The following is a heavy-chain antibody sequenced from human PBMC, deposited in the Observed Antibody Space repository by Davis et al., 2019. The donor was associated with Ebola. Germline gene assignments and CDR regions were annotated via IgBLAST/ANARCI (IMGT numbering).Heavy chain of an antibody. J-gene: IGHJ5*02. CDR3: ARESSSSHNWFDP. CDR2: FYYSGST. D-gene: IGHD6-6*01. V-gene: IGHV4-59*11. Sequence: PSETLSLTCTVSGASISRHYWSWIRQPPGQGLEWIGCFYYSGSTNYNPSLKSRVTISVDTSKNQFSLKLTSVTAADTAVYYCARESSSSHNWFDPWGQGTLVTVSS. CDR1: GASISRHY.